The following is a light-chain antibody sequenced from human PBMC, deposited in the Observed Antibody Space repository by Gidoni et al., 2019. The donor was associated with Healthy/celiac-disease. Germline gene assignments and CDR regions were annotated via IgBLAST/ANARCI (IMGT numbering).Light chain of an antibody. CDR1: QSISSW. CDR3: QQYNSYRWT. J-gene: IGKJ1*01. V-gene: IGKV1-5*03. CDR2: KAS. Sequence: DIQMTQSPSTLSASVGDRVTITCRASQSISSWLAWYQQKPGKAPKLLIYKASSLESGVPSRCSGSGSGTEFTLTISSLQPDDFATYYCQQYNSYRWTFGQXTKVEIK.